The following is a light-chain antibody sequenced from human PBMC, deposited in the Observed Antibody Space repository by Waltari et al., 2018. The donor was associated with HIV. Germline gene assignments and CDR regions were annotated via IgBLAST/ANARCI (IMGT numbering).Light chain of an antibody. V-gene: IGLV2-8*01. CDR2: EVS. CDR1: SSDDGGYNY. Sequence: QSALTQPHSASGSPGQSVTISCTGTSSDDGGYNYVSWYQQPPGKAPRPMIYEVSKRPSGVPDRFSGSKSGNTASLTVSGLQAEDEADYYCSSYAGSNNLVFGGGTKLTVL. CDR3: SSYAGSNNLV. J-gene: IGLJ2*01.